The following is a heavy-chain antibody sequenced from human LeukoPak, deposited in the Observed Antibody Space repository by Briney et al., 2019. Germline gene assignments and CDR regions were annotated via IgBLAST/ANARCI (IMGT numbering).Heavy chain of an antibody. CDR3: ARAFGDLPL. D-gene: IGHD3-10*01. CDR2: IYNDDTT. V-gene: IGHV3-53*01. J-gene: IGHJ4*02. Sequence: GGSLRLSCAVSGXSVSSNYMTWVRQAPGKGLEWVSVIYNDDTTYYTDSVKGRFTISRDNSKNTLYLQMNSLRAEDTAVYYCARAFGDLPLWGQGTLVTVSA. CDR1: GXSVSSNY.